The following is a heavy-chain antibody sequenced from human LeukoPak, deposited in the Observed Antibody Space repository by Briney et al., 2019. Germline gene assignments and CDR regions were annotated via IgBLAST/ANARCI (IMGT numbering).Heavy chain of an antibody. D-gene: IGHD4-17*01. V-gene: IGHV1-8*01. CDR2: INPHSGKT. CDR3: ARLSSHYGDYKVDP. CDR1: GYPFRNYD. J-gene: IGHJ5*02. Sequence: ASVKVSCKTSGYPFRNYDINWVRQATGQGREWMGWINPHSGKTGYAQKFQGRVTMTTDTSANTAYMDLSSLRSEDTAVYYCARLSSHYGDYKVDPWGQGTLVTVSS.